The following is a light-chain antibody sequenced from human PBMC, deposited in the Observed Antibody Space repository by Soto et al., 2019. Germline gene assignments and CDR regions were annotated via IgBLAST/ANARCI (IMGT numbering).Light chain of an antibody. CDR1: SSDVGGYNY. Sequence: QSLLTQPAFVSGSPGPSITISCTGTSSDVGGYNYVSWYQQHPGKAPKLMIYDVSNRPSGVSNRFSGSKSGNTASLTISGLQAEDEADYYCSSYTSSSTLEVFGTGT. CDR2: DVS. V-gene: IGLV2-14*01. J-gene: IGLJ1*01. CDR3: SSYTSSSTLEV.